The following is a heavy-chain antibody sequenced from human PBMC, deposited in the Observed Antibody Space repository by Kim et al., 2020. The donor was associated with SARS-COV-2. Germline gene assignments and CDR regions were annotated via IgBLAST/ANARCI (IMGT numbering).Heavy chain of an antibody. D-gene: IGHD1-1*01. CDR3: TRIPGTPFACWDAFD. J-gene: IGHJ3*02. CDR2: IRSKANSYAT. CDR1: GFTFSDSP. Sequence: GGSLRLSCAASGFTFSDSPMHWVRQSSGKGLEWVGRIRSKANSYATAYAASVRGRFIISRDDSKNTAYLQMNSLKTEDTAVYYCTRIPGTPFACWDAFD. V-gene: IGHV3-73*01.